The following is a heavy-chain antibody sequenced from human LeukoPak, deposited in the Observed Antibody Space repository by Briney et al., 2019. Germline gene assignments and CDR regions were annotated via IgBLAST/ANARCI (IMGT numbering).Heavy chain of an antibody. CDR3: ATGWTAARPVPLWFDP. CDR2: FDPEDGET. D-gene: IGHD6-6*01. J-gene: IGHJ5*02. Sequence: ASVKVSCKVSGYTLTELSMHWVRQAPGKGLEWMGGFDPEDGETIYAQKFQGRVTMTEDTSTDTAYMELSSLRSEDTAVYYCATGWTAARPVPLWFDPWGQGTLVTVSS. CDR1: GYTLTELS. V-gene: IGHV1-24*01.